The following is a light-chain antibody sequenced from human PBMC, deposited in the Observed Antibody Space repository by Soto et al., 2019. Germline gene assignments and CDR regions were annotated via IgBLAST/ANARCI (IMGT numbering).Light chain of an antibody. CDR2: WAS. J-gene: IGKJ2*01. CDR1: QRLLYNSNNKNS. Sequence: DIVMTQSPDSLAVSPGERATINCKSSQRLLYNSNNKNSLAWYQHKPGQPPNLLIYWASTRESGVPDRFSGGGSGTDFTLTISSLQAEDVAVYYCQQYFGAPYTFGQGTRREIK. CDR3: QQYFGAPYT. V-gene: IGKV4-1*01.